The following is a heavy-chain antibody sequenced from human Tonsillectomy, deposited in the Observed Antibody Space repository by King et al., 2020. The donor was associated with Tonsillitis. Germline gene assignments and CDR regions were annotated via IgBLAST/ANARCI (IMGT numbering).Heavy chain of an antibody. D-gene: IGHD3-10*01. V-gene: IGHV3-23*03. CDR2: IYSEGTST. Sequence: VQLVESGGGLVQPGGSLRLSCAASGHTFSSYAMTWVRQAPGKGLEWVSVIYSEGTSTYYADSVKGRFTISRDDSKSTLYLQMNSLTAEDTAVYYCAKLGVDYGSGSYYQEWGQGTLVTVSS. J-gene: IGHJ4*02. CDR1: GHTFSSYA. CDR3: AKLGVDYGSGSYYQE.